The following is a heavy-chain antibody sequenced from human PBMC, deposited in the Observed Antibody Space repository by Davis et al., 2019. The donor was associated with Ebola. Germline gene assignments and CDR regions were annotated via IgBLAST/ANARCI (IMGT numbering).Heavy chain of an antibody. CDR3: ARAVVNFDY. Sequence: GESLKISCAASGFTFSSYWMHWVRQAPGKGLVWVSRINSDGSSTSYADSVKGRFTISRDNSKNTLYLQMNSLRAEDTAVYYCARAVVNFDYWGQGTLVTVSS. CDR2: INSDGSST. CDR1: GFTFSSYW. V-gene: IGHV3-74*01. J-gene: IGHJ4*02.